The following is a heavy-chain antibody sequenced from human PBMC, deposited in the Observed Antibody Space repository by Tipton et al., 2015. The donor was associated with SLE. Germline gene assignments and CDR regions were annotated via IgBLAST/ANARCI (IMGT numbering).Heavy chain of an antibody. CDR1: GGSISSHY. D-gene: IGHD1-7*01. V-gene: IGHV4-34*01. Sequence: TLSLTCTVSGGSISSHYWSWIRQPPGQGLEWIGEIADTGSPNYNPSLKSRVTISLDTSKSQFSLILNSLTAADTAVYYCARRYNWNYKDYFDYWGQGTPVTVSS. CDR3: ARRYNWNYKDYFDY. J-gene: IGHJ4*02. CDR2: IADTGSP.